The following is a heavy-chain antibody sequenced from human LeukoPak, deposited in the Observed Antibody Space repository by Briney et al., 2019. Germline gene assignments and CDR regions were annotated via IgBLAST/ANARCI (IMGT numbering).Heavy chain of an antibody. D-gene: IGHD3-3*01. J-gene: IGHJ3*02. CDR2: IRSKVYGGTT. V-gene: IGHV3-49*04. CDR3: TRFTIFGVVDAFDI. Sequence: GGSLRLSCTASGFTFGDYAMSWVRQAPGKGLEWVGFIRSKVYGGTTEYAASVKVRFTISRDDSKSIAYLQMTSPKTEDAGVYYCTRFTIFGVVDAFDIWGQGTMVTVSS. CDR1: GFTFGDYA.